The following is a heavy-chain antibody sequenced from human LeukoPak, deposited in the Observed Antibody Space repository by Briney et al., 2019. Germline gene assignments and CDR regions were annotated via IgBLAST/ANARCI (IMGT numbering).Heavy chain of an antibody. V-gene: IGHV4-59*08. D-gene: IGHD2-15*01. CDR2: IYYSGST. J-gene: IGHJ4*02. CDR3: ARHPFRGYCSDAGCYGFDY. CDR1: GGSISSYY. Sequence: SETLSLTRTVSGGSISSYYWSWIRQPPGKGLEWIGYIYYSGSTNYNPSRKSRVTISVDTSKDQFSLNLNSVTAADTAVYYCARHPFRGYCSDAGCYGFDYWGQGTLVTVSS.